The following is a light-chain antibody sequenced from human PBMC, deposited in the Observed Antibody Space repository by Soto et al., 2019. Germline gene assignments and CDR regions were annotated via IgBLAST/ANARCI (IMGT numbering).Light chain of an antibody. CDR2: WAS. V-gene: IGKV4-1*01. Sequence: DIVMTQSPDSLAVSLGERATINCKSSQSVLYSSNNKNYLAWYQQKPGQPPKLLIYWASTRESGVPDRFSGNGSGTDFTLTISSLQAEDVAVDYCQQYYSTPQWTFGQGTKVEIK. J-gene: IGKJ1*01. CDR3: QQYYSTPQWT. CDR1: QSVLYSSNNKNY.